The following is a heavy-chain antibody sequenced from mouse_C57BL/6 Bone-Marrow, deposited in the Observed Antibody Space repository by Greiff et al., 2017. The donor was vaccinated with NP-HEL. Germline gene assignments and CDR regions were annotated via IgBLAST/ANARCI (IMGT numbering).Heavy chain of an antibody. CDR3: ARHYGYGFAY. Sequence: EVMLVESGGGLVKPGGSLKLSCAASGFTFSDYGMHWVRQAPEKGLEWVAYISSGSSTIYYADTVKGRFTISRDNAKNTLFLQMTSLRSEDTAMYYCARHYGYGFAYWGQGTLVTVSA. D-gene: IGHD2-2*01. CDR2: ISSGSSTI. V-gene: IGHV5-17*01. CDR1: GFTFSDYG. J-gene: IGHJ3*01.